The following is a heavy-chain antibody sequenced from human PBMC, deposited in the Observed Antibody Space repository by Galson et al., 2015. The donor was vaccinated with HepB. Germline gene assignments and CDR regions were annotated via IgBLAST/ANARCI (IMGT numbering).Heavy chain of an antibody. V-gene: IGHV3-48*01. J-gene: IGHJ4*02. CDR1: GFTFSSYS. CDR2: ISSSSSTI. D-gene: IGHD3-22*01. CDR3: ARNYDSGVYYSGAGRY. Sequence: SLRLSCATSGFTFSSYSMNWVRQAPGKGLEWVSYISSSSSTIYYADSVRGRFTISRDNAKNSLYLQMNSLRAEDTAVYYCARNYDSGVYYSGAGRYWGQGTLVTVSS.